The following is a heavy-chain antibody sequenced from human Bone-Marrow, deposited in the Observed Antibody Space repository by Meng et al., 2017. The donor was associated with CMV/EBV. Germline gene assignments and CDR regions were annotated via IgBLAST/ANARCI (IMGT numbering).Heavy chain of an antibody. Sequence: SETLSLTYAISGDSVSSNSAAWNWIRQSPSRGLEWLGRTYYRSKWYNDYAVSVKSRITINPDTSKNQFSLQLNSVTPEDTAVYYCAREPDYDFWSGYGFDYWGQGTRVTVSS. CDR1: GDSVSSNSAA. D-gene: IGHD3-3*01. CDR3: AREPDYDFWSGYGFDY. J-gene: IGHJ4*02. V-gene: IGHV6-1*01. CDR2: TYYRSKWYN.